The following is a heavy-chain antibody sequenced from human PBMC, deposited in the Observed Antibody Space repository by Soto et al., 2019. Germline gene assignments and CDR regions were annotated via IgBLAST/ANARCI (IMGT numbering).Heavy chain of an antibody. CDR1: GYTFTSYY. D-gene: IGHD6-13*01. Sequence: ASVKVSCKASGYTFTSYYMHWVRQAPGQGLEWMGIINPSGGSTSYAKKFQGRVTMTRDTSTSTVYMELSSLRSEDTAVYYCARRLIAAAILTPPRXWGQGTLVTVS. V-gene: IGHV1-46*01. CDR3: ARRLIAAAILTPPRX. CDR2: INPSGGST. J-gene: IGHJ4*02.